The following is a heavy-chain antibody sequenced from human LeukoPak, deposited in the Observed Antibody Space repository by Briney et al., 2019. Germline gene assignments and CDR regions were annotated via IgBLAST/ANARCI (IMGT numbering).Heavy chain of an antibody. Sequence: GGSLRLSCAASGFTVSSNYMSWVRQAPGKGLEWVSVIYSDDKTYYADSVKGRFTISRDNSKNTLYLQMTSLRAEDTAVYYCVTEVSGSFPTWGQGTLVTVSS. J-gene: IGHJ4*02. V-gene: IGHV3-53*01. CDR3: VTEVSGSFPT. CDR1: GFTVSSNY. CDR2: IYSDDKT. D-gene: IGHD1-26*01.